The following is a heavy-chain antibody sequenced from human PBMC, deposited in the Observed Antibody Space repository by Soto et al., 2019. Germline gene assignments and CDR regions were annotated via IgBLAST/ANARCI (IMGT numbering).Heavy chain of an antibody. J-gene: IGHJ4*02. Sequence: SETLSLTCTVSGDSISSYYWSWIRQPAGEGLEWVGRIYSSGSTNYNPSLKSRVTMSVDTSKNQFPLKLRSVTAADTAVYYCARDTVRGAYDYWGQGTLVTVSS. CDR3: ARDTVRGAYDY. V-gene: IGHV4-4*07. CDR1: GDSISSYY. D-gene: IGHD4-17*01. CDR2: IYSSGST.